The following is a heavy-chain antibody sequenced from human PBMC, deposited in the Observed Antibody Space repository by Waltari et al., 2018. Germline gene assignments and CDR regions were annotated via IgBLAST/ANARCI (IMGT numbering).Heavy chain of an antibody. D-gene: IGHD2-8*02. Sequence: QVQLQESGPGLVKPSETLSLTCPVAGGSISSHYWSWIRQPPGKGLEWIGYIYYSGSTNYNPSLKSRVTISVDTSKNQFSLKLSSVTAADTAVYYCARCTGWFDPWGQGTLVTVSS. CDR2: IYYSGST. J-gene: IGHJ5*02. V-gene: IGHV4-59*11. CDR3: ARCTGWFDP. CDR1: GGSISSHY.